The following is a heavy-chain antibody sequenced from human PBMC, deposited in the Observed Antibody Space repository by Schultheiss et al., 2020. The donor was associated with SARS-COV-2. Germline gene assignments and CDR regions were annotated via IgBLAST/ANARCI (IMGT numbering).Heavy chain of an antibody. J-gene: IGHJ4*02. CDR3: ARGEKYGDYSYGY. D-gene: IGHD4-17*01. V-gene: IGHV3-66*02. Sequence: GGSLRLSCAASGFTVSSNYMSWVRQAPGKGLEWVSVIYSGGSTYYADSVKGRFTISRDNSKNTLYLQMNSLRAEDTAVYYCARGEKYGDYSYGYWGQGTLVTVSS. CDR2: IYSGGST. CDR1: GFTVSSNY.